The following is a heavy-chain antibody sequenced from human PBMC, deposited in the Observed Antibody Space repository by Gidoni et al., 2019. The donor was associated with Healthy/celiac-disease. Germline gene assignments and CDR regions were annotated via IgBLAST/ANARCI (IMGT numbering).Heavy chain of an antibody. CDR1: GYSISSGYY. J-gene: IGHJ4*02. Sequence: QVQLQESGPGLVKPAETLSLTCTVSGYSISSGYYWGWIRQPPGKGLEWIGRIYHSGSTYYNPSLKSRVTISVDTSKHPFSLKLSSVTAADTAVYYCAREGYCSGGSCGGDYWGQGTLVTVSS. CDR2: IYHSGST. D-gene: IGHD2-15*01. CDR3: AREGYCSGGSCGGDY. V-gene: IGHV4-38-2*02.